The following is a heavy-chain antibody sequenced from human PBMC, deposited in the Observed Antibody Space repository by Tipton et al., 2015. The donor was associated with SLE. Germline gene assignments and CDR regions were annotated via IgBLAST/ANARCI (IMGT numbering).Heavy chain of an antibody. CDR3: ARGESYFYFYKDV. V-gene: IGHV5-51*03. Sequence: QPVQSGAEVKKSGESLTISCKASGYNFSTYWIGWVRQMPGKGLELMGMIYPGDSHTIYSPSFQGQVTMSADKSISTAFPRWGSLKASDTAMYYCARGESYFYFYKDVWGKGTTVTVSS. J-gene: IGHJ6*03. CDR2: IYPGDSHT. CDR1: GYNFSTYW.